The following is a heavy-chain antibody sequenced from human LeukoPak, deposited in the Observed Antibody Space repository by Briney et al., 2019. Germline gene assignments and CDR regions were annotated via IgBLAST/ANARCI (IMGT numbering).Heavy chain of an antibody. D-gene: IGHD6-19*01. V-gene: IGHV3-23*01. CDR2: INANSGTT. CDR3: AKPISGGLAVTADWFHP. J-gene: IGHJ5*01. CDR1: GFAFSFYA. Sequence: GGSPRLSCAASGFAFSFYAMSWLRQPPGKGLEWVSTINANSGTTSYAASVRGRFTISRDNSKNTLYLQVNTLRADDTATYYCAKPISGGLAVTADWFHPWGQGTLVVVSS.